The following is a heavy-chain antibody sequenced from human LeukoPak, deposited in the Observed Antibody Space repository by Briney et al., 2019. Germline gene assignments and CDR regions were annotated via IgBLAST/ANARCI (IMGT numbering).Heavy chain of an antibody. CDR2: INPNSGGT. D-gene: IGHD6-13*01. J-gene: IGHJ4*02. CDR3: ARDKPPASWYSY. Sequence: ASVKVSCKASGYTFTGYYMHWVRQAPGQGLERMGWINPNSGGTNYAQKFQGRVTMTRDTSISTAYMELSRLRPDDTAVYYCARDKPPASWYSYWGQGTLVTVSS. V-gene: IGHV1-2*02. CDR1: GYTFTGYY.